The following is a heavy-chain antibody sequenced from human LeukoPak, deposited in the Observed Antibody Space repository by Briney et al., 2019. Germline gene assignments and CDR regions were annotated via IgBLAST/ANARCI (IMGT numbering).Heavy chain of an antibody. J-gene: IGHJ4*02. V-gene: IGHV4-34*01. Sequence: KPSETLSLTCAVYGGPFGGYHWSWIRQPPGRGLEWIGDIDHSGSTNYNPSLKSRVSIFADMSKKQFSLKLNSVTAADTAVYYCARTLNYSPDFWGQGTLVTVSS. CDR3: ARTLNYSPDF. CDR2: IDHSGST. CDR1: GGPFGGYH. D-gene: IGHD2-21*01.